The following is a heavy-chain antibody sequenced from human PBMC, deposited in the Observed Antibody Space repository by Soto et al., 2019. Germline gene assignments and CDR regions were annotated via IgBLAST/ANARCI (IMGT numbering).Heavy chain of an antibody. CDR2: IWDDGSNK. CDR3: ARDNQYSSSWYYYYYGMDV. CDR1: GFTFSSYG. D-gene: IGHD6-13*01. V-gene: IGHV3-33*01. J-gene: IGHJ6*02. Sequence: QVQLVESGGGVVQPGRSLRLSCAASGFTFSSYGMHWVRQAPGKGLEWVAVIWDDGSNKYYADSVKGRFTISRANSKNTLYLQMTSLRAEDTAVYYCARDNQYSSSWYYYYYGMDVWGQGTTVTVSS.